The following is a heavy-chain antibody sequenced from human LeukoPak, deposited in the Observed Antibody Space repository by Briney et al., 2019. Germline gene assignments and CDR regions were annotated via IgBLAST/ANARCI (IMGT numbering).Heavy chain of an antibody. CDR3: ARENYGDYYIDY. D-gene: IGHD4-17*01. Sequence: GGSLRLSCAAPGFIFSTYTMFWVRQAPGKGLEWVAVISHDGNNMHYADSVKGRFAISRDNSRNTLYLQMSRLRVEDTAVYSCARENYGDYYIDYWGQGTLVAVSS. CDR2: ISHDGNNM. CDR1: GFIFSTYT. V-gene: IGHV3-30*09. J-gene: IGHJ4*02.